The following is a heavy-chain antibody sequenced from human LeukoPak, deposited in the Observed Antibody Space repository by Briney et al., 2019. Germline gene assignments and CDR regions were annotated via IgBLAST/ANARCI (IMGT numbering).Heavy chain of an antibody. Sequence: GGSLRLSCAASGFSLSNFGMHWVRQAPGKGLEWVAVISYDGSNKYYADSVKGRFTISRDNSKNTLYLQMNSLRAEDTAVYYCARGGKYSGSYYAQHWGQGTLVTVSS. CDR2: ISYDGSNK. V-gene: IGHV3-30*03. CDR3: ARGGKYSGSYYAQH. D-gene: IGHD1-26*01. J-gene: IGHJ1*01. CDR1: GFSLSNFG.